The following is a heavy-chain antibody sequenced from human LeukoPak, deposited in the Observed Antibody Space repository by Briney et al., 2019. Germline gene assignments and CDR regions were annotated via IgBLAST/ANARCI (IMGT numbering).Heavy chain of an antibody. CDR3: AIEPDYGNYYFDA. Sequence: ASVKVSCKVSGYTLSELSIHWVRQAPGKGLEWMGGFQLEDDETTFVQKFQGRVTVTEDTSTDTAYMELSSLTSEDTAVYYCAIEPDYGNYYFDAWGQGTLVTVSS. D-gene: IGHD4-11*01. J-gene: IGHJ4*02. CDR1: GYTLSELS. V-gene: IGHV1-24*01. CDR2: FQLEDDET.